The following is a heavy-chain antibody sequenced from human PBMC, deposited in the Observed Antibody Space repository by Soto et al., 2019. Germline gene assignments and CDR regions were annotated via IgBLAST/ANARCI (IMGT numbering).Heavy chain of an antibody. CDR2: IYYSGST. Sequence: SETLSLTCTVSGGSVSSGSYYWSWIRQPPWKGLEWIGYIYYSGSTNYNPSLKSRVTISVDTSKNQFSLKLSSVTAADTAVYYCARGQLETYYYGSGSYNPPDYWGPGXLVTVYS. CDR1: GGSVSSGSYY. J-gene: IGHJ4*02. D-gene: IGHD3-10*01. CDR3: ARGQLETYYYGSGSYNPPDY. V-gene: IGHV4-61*01.